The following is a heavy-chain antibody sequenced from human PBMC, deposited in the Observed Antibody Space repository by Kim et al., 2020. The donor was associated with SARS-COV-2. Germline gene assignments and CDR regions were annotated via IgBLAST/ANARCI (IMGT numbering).Heavy chain of an antibody. V-gene: IGHV4-38-2*02. CDR3: ARKEDDSSGYYYFMGYFDY. CDR1: GYSISSGYY. J-gene: IGHJ4*02. Sequence: SETLSLTCTVSGYSISSGYYWGWIRQPPGKGLEWIGSIYHSGSTYYNPSLKSRVTISVDTSKNQFSLKLSSVTAADTAVYYCARKEDDSSGYYYFMGYFDYWGQGTLVTVSS. D-gene: IGHD3-22*01. CDR2: IYHSGST.